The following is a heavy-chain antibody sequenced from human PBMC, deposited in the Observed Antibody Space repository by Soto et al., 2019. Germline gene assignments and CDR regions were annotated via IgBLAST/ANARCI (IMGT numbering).Heavy chain of an antibody. CDR3: ARVTTVTYFDY. J-gene: IGHJ4*02. Sequence: KSSETRSLTCTVSGGSISSGGYYWSWIRQHPGKGLEWIGYIYYSGSTYYDPSLKSRVTISVDTSKNQFSLKLSSVTAADTAVYYCARVTTVTYFDYWRQGTLVTVSS. D-gene: IGHD4-17*01. CDR1: GGSISSGGYY. CDR2: IYYSGST. V-gene: IGHV4-31*03.